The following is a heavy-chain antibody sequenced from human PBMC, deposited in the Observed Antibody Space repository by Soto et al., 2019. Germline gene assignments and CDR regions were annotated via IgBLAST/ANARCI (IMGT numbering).Heavy chain of an antibody. CDR1: GFTFSSYA. D-gene: IGHD1-20*01. J-gene: IGHJ4*02. CDR3: AHRRGGYNWDDGYFDY. CDR2: TYWDDDNR. Sequence: EVQLLESGGGLVQPGGSLRLSCAASGFTFSSYAMSWVRQAPGKALEWLAFTYWDDDNRYNPSLKSRLTVAKDASKSQVVLLMTSMDPVDTATYYCAHRRGGYNWDDGYFDYWGQGTLVTVSS. V-gene: IGHV3-23*03.